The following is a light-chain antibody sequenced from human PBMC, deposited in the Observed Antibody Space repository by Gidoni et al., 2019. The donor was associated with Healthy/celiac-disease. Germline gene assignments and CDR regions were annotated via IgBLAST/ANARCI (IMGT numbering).Light chain of an antibody. CDR2: DAS. CDR3: QQRSNWPPLWT. J-gene: IGKJ1*01. V-gene: IGKV3-11*01. Sequence: EIVLTQSPATLSLSPGERVTLYCRASQSVSSYLAGYQQKPGQAPRLLIYDASNRATCIPARFSGSGSGTDFTPPISSREPEEFAVVYCQQRSNWPPLWTFGQGTKVEIK. CDR1: QSVSSY.